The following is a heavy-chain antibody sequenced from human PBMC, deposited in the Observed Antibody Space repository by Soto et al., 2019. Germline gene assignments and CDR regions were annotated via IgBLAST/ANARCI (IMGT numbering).Heavy chain of an antibody. CDR2: ISAYNGNT. D-gene: IGHD3-3*01. CDR3: ARLITIFGVVTALMGWFDP. V-gene: IGHV1-18*01. J-gene: IGHJ5*02. CDR1: GYTFTSYG. Sequence: ASVKVSCKASGYTFTSYGISWVRQAPGQGLEWMGWISAYNGNTNYAQKLQGRVTMTTDTSTSTAYMELRSLRSDDTAVYYCARLITIFGVVTALMGWFDPWGQGTLVTVSS.